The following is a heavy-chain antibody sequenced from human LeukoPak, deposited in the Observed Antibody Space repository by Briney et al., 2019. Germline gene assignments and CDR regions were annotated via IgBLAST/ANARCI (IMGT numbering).Heavy chain of an antibody. V-gene: IGHV1-46*01. D-gene: IGHD6-6*01. Sequence: GASVKVSCKASGYTFTSYYMHWVRQAPGQGLEWMGIINPSGGSTSYAQKFQGRVTMTRDMSTSTVYMELSSLRSEDTAVYYCARDGRTARRLTYYYYMDVWGKGTTVIVSS. CDR1: GYTFTSYY. CDR3: ARDGRTARRLTYYYYMDV. J-gene: IGHJ6*03. CDR2: INPSGGST.